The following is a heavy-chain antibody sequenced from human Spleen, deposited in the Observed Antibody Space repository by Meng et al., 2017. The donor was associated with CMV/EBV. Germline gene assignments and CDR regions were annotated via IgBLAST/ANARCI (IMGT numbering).Heavy chain of an antibody. Sequence: GESLKISCAASGFTFSSYSMNWVRQAPGKGLEWVSSISSSSSYIYYADSVKGQFAISRDNAKNSLYLQMNSLRAEDTAVYYCARDLDPTVTLVPRVGYFDLWGRGTLVTVSS. CDR1: GFTFSSYS. D-gene: IGHD4-11*01. CDR2: ISSSSSYI. CDR3: ARDLDPTVTLVPRVGYFDL. V-gene: IGHV3-21*01. J-gene: IGHJ2*01.